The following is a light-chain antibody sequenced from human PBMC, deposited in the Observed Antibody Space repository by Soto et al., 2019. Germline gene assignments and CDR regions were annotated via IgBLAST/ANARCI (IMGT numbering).Light chain of an antibody. J-gene: IGKJ1*01. CDR2: GAS. CDR3: QPSASWT. Sequence: EMVLRQGRCRRSLSPGERATLAFRASQSVSSSYLAWYQQKPGQAPRLLIYGASSRATGIPDRIRGSGSGTAFPLTISRLEPEDFAVYYCQPSASWTFGQGTKVDI. CDR1: QSVSSSY. V-gene: IGKV3-20*01.